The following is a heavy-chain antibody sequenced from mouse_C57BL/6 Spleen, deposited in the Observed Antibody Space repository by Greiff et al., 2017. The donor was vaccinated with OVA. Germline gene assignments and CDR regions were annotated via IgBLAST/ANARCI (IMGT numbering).Heavy chain of an antibody. D-gene: IGHD1-1*01. J-gene: IGHJ2*01. CDR3: ATGLITTAYFDY. CDR1: GYTFTDYY. CDR2: INPNNGGT. Sequence: VQLQQSGPELVKPGASVKISCKASGYTFTDYYMNWVKQSHGKSLEWIGDINPNNGGTSYNQKFKGKATLTVDKSSSTAYMELRSLTSEDSAVYYCATGLITTAYFDYWGQGTTLTVSS. V-gene: IGHV1-26*01.